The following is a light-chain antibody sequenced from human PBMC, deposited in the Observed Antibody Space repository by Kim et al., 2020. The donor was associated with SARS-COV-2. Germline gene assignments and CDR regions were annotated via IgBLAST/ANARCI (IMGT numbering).Light chain of an antibody. V-gene: IGKV3-15*01. CDR1: QSVSSN. Sequence: SPGDRATLSCRASQSVSSNLAWYQQKPGQAPRLIIYGASTRATGVPARFSGSGFGTDFTLTISSLQSEDYAVYYCQQHNDWPPLTFGGGTKVDIK. J-gene: IGKJ4*01. CDR3: QQHNDWPPLT. CDR2: GAS.